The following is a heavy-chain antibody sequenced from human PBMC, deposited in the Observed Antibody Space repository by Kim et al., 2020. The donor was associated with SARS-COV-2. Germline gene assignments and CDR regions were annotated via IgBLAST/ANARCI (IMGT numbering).Heavy chain of an antibody. J-gene: IGHJ1*01. D-gene: IGHD3-22*01. CDR3: TTVGSYWSSAGH. Sequence: DYAAPVKGRFTISRDDSKNTLYLQMNSLKTEDTAVYYCTTVGSYWSSAGHWGQGTLVTVSS. V-gene: IGHV3-15*01.